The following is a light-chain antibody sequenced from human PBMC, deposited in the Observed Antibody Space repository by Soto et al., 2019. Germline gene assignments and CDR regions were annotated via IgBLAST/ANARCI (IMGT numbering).Light chain of an antibody. V-gene: IGKV3-20*01. Sequence: LTQSPCTLSLSPGERATLSCRASQSLANSFMAWYQQKPGQAPRLLIYETSSWASGIPYRFSGSGSGTEFTLTISRLETEDFAVYYCQQYGTSEIIFGQGTRLEI. CDR1: QSLANSF. CDR2: ETS. J-gene: IGKJ5*01. CDR3: QQYGTSEII.